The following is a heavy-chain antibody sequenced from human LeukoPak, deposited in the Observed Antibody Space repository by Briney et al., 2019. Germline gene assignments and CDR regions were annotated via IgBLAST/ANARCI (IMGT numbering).Heavy chain of an antibody. V-gene: IGHV4-59*01. J-gene: IGHJ5*02. CDR1: GGSLSSYY. D-gene: IGHD3-10*01. CDR3: ARLRRGLYGSGSYKLGWFDP. Sequence: PSETLSLTCTVSGGSLSSYYWSWIRQPPGKGLEWIGYIYYSGSTNYNPSLKSRVTISVDTSKNQFSLKLSSVTAADTAVYYRARLRRGLYGSGSYKLGWFDPWGQGTLVTVSS. CDR2: IYYSGST.